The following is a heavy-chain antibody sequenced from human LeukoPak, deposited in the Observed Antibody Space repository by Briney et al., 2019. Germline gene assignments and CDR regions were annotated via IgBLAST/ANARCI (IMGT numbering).Heavy chain of an antibody. CDR3: ARNSGTENNFDY. J-gene: IGHJ4*02. CDR2: IYLGDFGI. D-gene: IGHD1-26*01. V-gene: IGHV5-51*01. CDR1: GYSFANYW. Sequence: GEPLKISCKGSGYSFANYWIGWVRQMPGKRLEWMGIIYLGDFGIRYSPSFQGQVTISADKSISTVYLQWSSLKASDTAMYYCARNSGTENNFDYWGQGTLVTVSS.